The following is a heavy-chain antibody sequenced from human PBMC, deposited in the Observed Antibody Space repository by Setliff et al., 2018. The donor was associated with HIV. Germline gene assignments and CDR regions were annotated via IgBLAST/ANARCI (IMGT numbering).Heavy chain of an antibody. CDR1: GGSFSGYH. CDR3: ARVLPYDSTGFLLYYFDN. J-gene: IGHJ4*02. V-gene: IGHV4-34*01. CDR2: IYYSGGT. D-gene: IGHD3-22*01. Sequence: SETLSLTCAVYGGSFSGYHWGWIRQPPGKGLEWIGSIYYSGGTDYNPSLNSRIIISIDTSKNQFSLRLSSVTAADTAVYFCARVLPYDSTGFLLYYFDNWGQGTLVTVSS.